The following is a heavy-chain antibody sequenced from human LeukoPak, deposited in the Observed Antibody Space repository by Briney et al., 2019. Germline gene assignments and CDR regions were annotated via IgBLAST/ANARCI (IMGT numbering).Heavy chain of an antibody. Sequence: ASVKVSCKASGGTFSSYAISWVRQAPEQGLEWMGGIIPIFGTANYAQKFQGRVTITADESTSTAYMELSSLRSEDTAVYYCARVGRVVGQPVFDYWGQGTLVTVSS. J-gene: IGHJ4*02. CDR3: ARVGRVVGQPVFDY. CDR2: IIPIFGTA. D-gene: IGHD2-15*01. CDR1: GGTFSSYA. V-gene: IGHV1-69*13.